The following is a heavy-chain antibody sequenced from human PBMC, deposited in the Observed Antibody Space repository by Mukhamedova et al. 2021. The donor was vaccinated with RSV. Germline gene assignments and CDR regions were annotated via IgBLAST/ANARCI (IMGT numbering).Heavy chain of an antibody. CDR2: INSDGSIT. J-gene: IGHJ4*02. D-gene: IGHD2-15*01. V-gene: IGHV3-74*01. CDR3: ARGAGGPYDY. Sequence: GLVWVSRINSDGSITTYADSVKGRFTISRDNAKNTLSLQMNSLRAEDTAVYYCARGAGGPYDYWCQGTLVTVSS.